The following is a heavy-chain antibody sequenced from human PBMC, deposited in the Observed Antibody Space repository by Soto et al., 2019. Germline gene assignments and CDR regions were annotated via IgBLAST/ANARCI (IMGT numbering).Heavy chain of an antibody. V-gene: IGHV3-33*01. J-gene: IGHJ4*02. Sequence: GGSLRLSCAASGFTFSVYGMHWVRQAPGKGLEWVAAIWDDGRRKDYADSVKDRLFISRDNSKNTLYLQLDSLRPEDTAVYYCATWQGSLNFHYWGQGTLVTVSS. CDR2: IWDDGRRK. CDR3: ATWQGSLNFHY. CDR1: GFTFSVYG.